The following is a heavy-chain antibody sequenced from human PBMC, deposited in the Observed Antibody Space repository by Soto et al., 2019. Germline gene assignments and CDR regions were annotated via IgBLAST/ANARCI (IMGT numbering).Heavy chain of an antibody. V-gene: IGHV4-39*01. CDR2: IYYSGST. CDR1: GGSISSSSYY. D-gene: IGHD5-12*01. J-gene: IGHJ4*02. Sequence: SETLSLTCTVSGGSISSSSYYWGWIRQPPGKGLEWIGSIYYSGSTYYNPSLKSRVTISVDTSKNQFSLKLSSVTAADTAVYYCARLRRDGYNLDYWGQGTLVTVSS. CDR3: ARLRRDGYNLDY.